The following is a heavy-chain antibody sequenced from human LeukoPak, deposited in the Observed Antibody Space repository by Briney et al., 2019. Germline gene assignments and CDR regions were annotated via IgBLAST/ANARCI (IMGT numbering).Heavy chain of an antibody. CDR3: ARGPTTYFDY. CDR1: GFTFNNYE. CDR2: ISSSGNTI. J-gene: IGHJ4*02. V-gene: IGHV3-48*03. Sequence: PGGSLRLSCAVSGFTFNNYEMNWVRQAPGKGLEWVSYISSSGNTIYYGDSVKGRFTISKDNARNSLYLQMNSLRAEDTAVYSCARGPTTYFDYWGQGTLVTVSS. D-gene: IGHD1-14*01.